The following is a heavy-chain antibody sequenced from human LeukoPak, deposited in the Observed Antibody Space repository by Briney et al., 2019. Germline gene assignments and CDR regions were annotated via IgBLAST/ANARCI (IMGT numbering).Heavy chain of an antibody. Sequence: ASVTVSCKASGYTFTNYYMHWVRQAPGQGLEWMGIINPSGGSTNYAQKFQGRVTMTRDTSISTADMDLSRLTSDDTAIYYCARDLINWGQGTLVTVSS. CDR3: ARDLIN. J-gene: IGHJ4*02. V-gene: IGHV1-46*01. CDR1: GYTFTNYY. CDR2: INPSGGST.